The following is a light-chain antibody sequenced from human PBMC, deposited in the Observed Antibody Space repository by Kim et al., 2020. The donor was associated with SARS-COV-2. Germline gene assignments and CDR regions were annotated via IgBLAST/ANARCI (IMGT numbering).Light chain of an antibody. CDR2: QDS. CDR3: QAWDSSIVV. CDR1: KLGDKY. V-gene: IGLV3-1*01. Sequence: SYELTQPPSVSVSPGQTASITCPGDKLGDKYACWYQQKPGQSPVLVIYQDSKRPSGIPERFSGSNSGNTATLTISGTQAMEEADYYCQAWDSSIVVFGGG. J-gene: IGLJ2*01.